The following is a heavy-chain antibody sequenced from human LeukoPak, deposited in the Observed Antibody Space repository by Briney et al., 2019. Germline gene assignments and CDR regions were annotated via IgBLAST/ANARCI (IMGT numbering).Heavy chain of an antibody. Sequence: GRSLRLSCAASGFTFSSHAMSWVRQAPGKGLESVSAISGSGGSTYYADSVKGRFTISRDNSKNTLYLQMNSLRAEDTAVYYCAKDGYCSSTSCYAGSYWYFDLWGRGTLVTVSS. CDR2: ISGSGGST. J-gene: IGHJ2*01. CDR3: AKDGYCSSTSCYAGSYWYFDL. D-gene: IGHD2-2*03. CDR1: GFTFSSHA. V-gene: IGHV3-23*01.